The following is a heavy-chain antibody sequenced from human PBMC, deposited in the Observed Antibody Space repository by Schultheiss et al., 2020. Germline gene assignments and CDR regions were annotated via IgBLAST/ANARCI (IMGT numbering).Heavy chain of an antibody. J-gene: IGHJ6*02. CDR2: ISYDGSNK. Sequence: GGSLRLSCSAFGFTFSSYAIHWVRQAPGKGLEWVAVISYDGSNKYYADSVKGRFMISRDNSKNTLYLQMNSLRAEDTAVYYCARELRITMVRGVIGYYYYGMDVWGQGTTVNVYS. CDR3: ARELRITMVRGVIGYYYYGMDV. CDR1: GFTFSSYA. D-gene: IGHD3-10*01. V-gene: IGHV3-30*01.